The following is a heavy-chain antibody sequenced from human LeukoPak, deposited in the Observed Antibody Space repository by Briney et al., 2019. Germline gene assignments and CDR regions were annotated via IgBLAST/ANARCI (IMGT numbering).Heavy chain of an antibody. Sequence: SETLSLTCTVSGGSISSSSYYWGWIRQPPGKGLKWIGSIYYSGSTYYNPSLKSRVTISVDTSKNQFSLKLSSVTAADTAVYYCARDPLGGSYWHDAFDIWGQGTMVTVSS. J-gene: IGHJ3*02. V-gene: IGHV4-39*02. CDR2: IYYSGST. D-gene: IGHD1-26*01. CDR3: ARDPLGGSYWHDAFDI. CDR1: GGSISSSSYY.